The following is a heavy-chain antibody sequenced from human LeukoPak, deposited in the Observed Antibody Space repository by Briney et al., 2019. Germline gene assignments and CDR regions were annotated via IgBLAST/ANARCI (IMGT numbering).Heavy chain of an antibody. CDR1: GYTLTELS. CDR3: ATQWLVRGLGCYFDY. J-gene: IGHJ4*02. CDR2: FDPEDGER. V-gene: IGHV1-24*01. Sequence: GASVKVSCKVSGYTLTELSMHWVRQAPGKGLEWMGGFDPEDGERIYAQKLQGRVTMTEDTSTDTAYMELSSLRSEDTAVYYCATQWLVRGLGCYFDYWGQGTLVTVPS. D-gene: IGHD6-19*01.